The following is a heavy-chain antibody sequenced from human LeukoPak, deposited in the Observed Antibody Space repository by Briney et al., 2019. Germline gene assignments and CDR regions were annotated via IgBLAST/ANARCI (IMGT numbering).Heavy chain of an antibody. J-gene: IGHJ3*02. CDR1: GGSISSYY. CDR3: ARDSVGVGASNAFDI. Sequence: SETLSLTCTVSGGSISSYYWSWIRQPAGKGLEWIGRIYTSGSTNYNPSLKSRVTMSVDTSKNQSSLKLSSVTAADTAVYYCARDSVGVGASNAFDIWGQGTMVTVPS. CDR2: IYTSGST. D-gene: IGHD1-26*01. V-gene: IGHV4-4*07.